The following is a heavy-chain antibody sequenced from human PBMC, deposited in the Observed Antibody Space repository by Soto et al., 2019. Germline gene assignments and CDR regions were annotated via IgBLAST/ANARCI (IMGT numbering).Heavy chain of an antibody. V-gene: IGHV3-23*01. CDR2: ISGSGGST. CDR1: GFTFSSYS. Sequence: PGGSLRLSCAACGFTFSSYSISWVRQAPWKGLEWVSAISGSGGSTYYADSVKGRFTISRDNSKNTLYLQMNSLRAEDTAVYYSAKGEWEGFDYFGQRTLVPVCS. CDR3: AKGEWEGFDY. J-gene: IGHJ4*02. D-gene: IGHD1-26*01.